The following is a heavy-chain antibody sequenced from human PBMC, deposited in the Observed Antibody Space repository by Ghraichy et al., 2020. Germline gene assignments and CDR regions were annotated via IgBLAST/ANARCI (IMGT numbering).Heavy chain of an antibody. V-gene: IGHV3-13*01. D-gene: IGHD1-14*01. CDR1: GFTFNRYD. CDR3: TRSGQSYFHGLDV. CDR2: IGTAGDT. J-gene: IGHJ6*02. Sequence: LSLTCAASGFTFNRYDMHWVRQATGKGLEWVLAIGTAGDTHYTDSVKGRFTISREDVKNTFYLQMNSLRAGDTAVYYCTRSGQSYFHGLDVWGQGTTVTVSS.